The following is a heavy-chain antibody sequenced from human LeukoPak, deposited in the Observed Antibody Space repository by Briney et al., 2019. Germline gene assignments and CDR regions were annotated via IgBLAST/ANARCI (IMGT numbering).Heavy chain of an antibody. D-gene: IGHD4-23*01. J-gene: IGHJ5*02. CDR2: IFYTGFT. CDR1: DGSISDSY. Sequence: SETLSLTCTVSDGSISDSYWSWIRQSPGKGLEWVGYIFYTGFTHYNPSLESRVTISVDTSKNQFSLRLNSVTAADTAVYYCARDAYGGNSWGWFDPWGQGTLVTVSS. CDR3: ARDAYGGNSWGWFDP. V-gene: IGHV4-59*01.